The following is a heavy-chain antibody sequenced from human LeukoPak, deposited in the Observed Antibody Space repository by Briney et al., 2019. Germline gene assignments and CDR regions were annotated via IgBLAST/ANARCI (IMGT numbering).Heavy chain of an antibody. V-gene: IGHV3-48*03. CDR3: ARLGPVITNYYYYGMDV. Sequence: PGGSLRLSCAASGFTFSSYEMNWVRQAPGKGLEWVSYISSSGSTIYYADSVKGRFTISRDNAKNSLYLQMNSLRAEDTAVYYCARLGPVITNYYYYGMDVWGQGTTVTVSS. D-gene: IGHD3-22*01. CDR1: GFTFSSYE. J-gene: IGHJ6*02. CDR2: ISSSGSTI.